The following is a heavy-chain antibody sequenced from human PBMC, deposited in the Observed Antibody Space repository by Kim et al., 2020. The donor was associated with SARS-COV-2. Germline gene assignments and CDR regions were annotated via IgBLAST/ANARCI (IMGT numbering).Heavy chain of an antibody. Sequence: YSDSGKGRFTISRDNSKNTLYLQMNSLRAEDTAVYYCAGDWTGGYSGLMDVWGQGTTVTVSS. D-gene: IGHD5-12*01. V-gene: IGHV3-30*01. CDR3: AGDWTGGYSGLMDV. J-gene: IGHJ6*02.